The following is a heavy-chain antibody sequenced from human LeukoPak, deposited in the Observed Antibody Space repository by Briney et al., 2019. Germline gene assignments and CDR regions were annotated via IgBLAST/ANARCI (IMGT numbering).Heavy chain of an antibody. CDR3: ARGPAASTAEYFQH. J-gene: IGHJ1*01. Sequence: GGALRPSRAAPGFSPSSKYKRWVRQAPGEGGGWVSVIYSGGSTYYADSVKGRFTISRDNSKNTLYLQMNSLRAEDTAVYYCARGPAASTAEYFQHWGQGTLVTVSS. CDR1: GFSPSSKY. D-gene: IGHD6-13*01. V-gene: IGHV3-53*01. CDR2: IYSGGST.